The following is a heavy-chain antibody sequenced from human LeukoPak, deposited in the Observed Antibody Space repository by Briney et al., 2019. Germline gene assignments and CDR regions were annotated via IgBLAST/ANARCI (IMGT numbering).Heavy chain of an antibody. D-gene: IGHD3-22*01. CDR3: ARCPQYHFDSSAYYRFDM. V-gene: IGHV1-2*02. J-gene: IGHJ3*02. CDR2: INPNSGGT. Sequence: ASVKVSCKASGYTFTGYYMHWVRQAPGQGLEWMGWINPNSGGTNYAQKFQGRVTMTRDTSISTAYMELSRLRSDDTAVYYCARCPQYHFDSSAYYRFDMWGQGTMVTVSS. CDR1: GYTFTGYY.